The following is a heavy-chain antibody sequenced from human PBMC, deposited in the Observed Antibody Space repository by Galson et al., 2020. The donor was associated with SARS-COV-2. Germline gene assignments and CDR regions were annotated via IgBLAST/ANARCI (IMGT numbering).Heavy chain of an antibody. Sequence: GGSLRLSCAASGFTFSSYGMHWVRQAPGKGLEWVAVIWYDGSNKYYADSVKGRFTISRDNSKNTLYLQMNSLRAEDTAVYYCARELGYCSSTSCYTYGMDVWGQGTTVTVSS. D-gene: IGHD2-2*02. CDR2: IWYDGSNK. V-gene: IGHV3-33*01. CDR3: ARELGYCSSTSCYTYGMDV. J-gene: IGHJ6*02. CDR1: GFTFSSYG.